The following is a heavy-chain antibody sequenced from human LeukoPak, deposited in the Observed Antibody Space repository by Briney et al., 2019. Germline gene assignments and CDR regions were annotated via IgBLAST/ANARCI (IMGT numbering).Heavy chain of an antibody. Sequence: GGSLRLSCAASGFTFSSYWMHWVRQAPGKGLEWVAVISYDGSNKYYADSVKGRFTISRDNSKNTLYLQMSSLRAEDTAVYYCVKGIEYSSSSGCFDYWGQGTLVTVSS. D-gene: IGHD6-6*01. J-gene: IGHJ4*02. V-gene: IGHV3-30*18. CDR2: ISYDGSNK. CDR3: VKGIEYSSSSGCFDY. CDR1: GFTFSSYW.